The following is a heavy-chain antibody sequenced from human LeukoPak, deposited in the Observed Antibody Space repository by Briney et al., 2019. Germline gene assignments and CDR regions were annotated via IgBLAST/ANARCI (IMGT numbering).Heavy chain of an antibody. CDR3: AREHSGYDFPGRDYYYMDV. D-gene: IGHD5-12*01. CDR1: GFTFNNYN. CDR2: ISSISSSYI. V-gene: IGHV3-21*01. Sequence: GGSLRLSCAASGFTFNNYNMNWVRQAPGKGLEWVSSISSISSSYIYYADSVKGRFTISRDNARNSLYLQMNSLRAEDTAVYYCAREHSGYDFPGRDYYYMDVWGKETTVTVSS. J-gene: IGHJ6*03.